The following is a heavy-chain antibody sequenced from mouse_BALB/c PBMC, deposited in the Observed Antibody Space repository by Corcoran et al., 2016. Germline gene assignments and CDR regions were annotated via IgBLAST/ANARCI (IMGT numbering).Heavy chain of an antibody. Sequence: QIQLVQSGPELKKPGETVKISCKASGYTFTNYGMNWVKQAPGKGLKWMGWINTYTGEPTYADDFKGRFAFSLETSASTAYLQINNLKNEDTATYFCARDYGSSQALFAYWGQGTLVTVSA. J-gene: IGHJ3*01. CDR3: ARDYGSSQALFAY. CDR1: GYTFTNYG. CDR2: INTYTGEP. V-gene: IGHV9-3-1*01. D-gene: IGHD1-1*01.